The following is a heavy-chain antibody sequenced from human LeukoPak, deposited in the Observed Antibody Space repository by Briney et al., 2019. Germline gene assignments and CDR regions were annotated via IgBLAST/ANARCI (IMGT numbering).Heavy chain of an antibody. J-gene: IGHJ6*02. V-gene: IGHV3-66*01. CDR1: GFTVSSNY. D-gene: IGHD2-2*01. Sequence: GGSLRLSCAASGFTVSSNYMSWVRQAPGKGMEWVSVIYSGGSTYYADSVKGRFTISRDNSKNTLYLQMNSLRAEDTAVYYCARNLGYCSSPSCQYGMDVWGQGTTVTVSS. CDR2: IYSGGST. CDR3: ARNLGYCSSPSCQYGMDV.